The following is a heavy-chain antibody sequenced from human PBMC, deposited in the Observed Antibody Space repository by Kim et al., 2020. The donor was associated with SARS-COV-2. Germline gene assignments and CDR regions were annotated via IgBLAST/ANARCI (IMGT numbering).Heavy chain of an antibody. J-gene: IGHJ4*02. CDR3: AGGVDGVDY. Sequence: TIIYADSVKGRFTISRDNDKNSLYLQRNSLRAEDTAVYYCAGGVDGVDYWGQGTLVTVSS. CDR2: TI. V-gene: IGHV3-48*03. D-gene: IGHD3-10*01.